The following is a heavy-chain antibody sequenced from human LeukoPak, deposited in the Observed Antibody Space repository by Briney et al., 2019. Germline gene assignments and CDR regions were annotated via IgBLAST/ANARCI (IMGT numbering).Heavy chain of an antibody. D-gene: IGHD2-21*02. CDR3: ARAPAYCGGDCYFY. Sequence: ASVKVSCKASGYIFTEYYMHWVRQAPGQGVEGMGRINPNNGGTYYSQKFQGRVTITRETSITTAYMELSRLRSDDTAVYYCARAPAYCGGDCYFYWGQGTLVTVSS. J-gene: IGHJ4*02. CDR2: INPNNGGT. CDR1: GYIFTEYY. V-gene: IGHV1-2*06.